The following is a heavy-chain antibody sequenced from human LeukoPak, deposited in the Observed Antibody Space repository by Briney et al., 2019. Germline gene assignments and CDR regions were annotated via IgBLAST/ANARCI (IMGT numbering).Heavy chain of an antibody. CDR1: GYTFTGYY. CDR3: ARDFWSGSAHFDY. V-gene: IGHV1-2*02. Sequence: GAAVKVSCKASGYTFTGYYMHRVRQAPGQGLEWMGWLNPNSGGTSYAQKFQGRVTMTRDTSISTAYMELSRLRSDDSAVYYCARDFWSGSAHFDYWGQGTLVTVSS. CDR2: LNPNSGGT. J-gene: IGHJ4*02. D-gene: IGHD3-3*01.